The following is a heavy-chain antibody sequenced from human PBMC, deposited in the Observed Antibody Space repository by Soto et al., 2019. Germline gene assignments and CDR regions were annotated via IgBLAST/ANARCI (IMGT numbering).Heavy chain of an antibody. Sequence: EVQLLESGGGLVQPGGSLRLSCAASGFIFSNYAMSWVRQAPGKGLEWVSAITGSGGSTYYPAPGRGRFTISRDNSKNTPYLQMNSLRAEDTAVYYCANPTSTSEDVGGQGTTGTVAS. CDR3: ANPTSTSEDV. V-gene: IGHV3-23*01. CDR1: GFIFSNYA. J-gene: IGHJ6*02. CDR2: ITGSGGST. D-gene: IGHD3-16*01.